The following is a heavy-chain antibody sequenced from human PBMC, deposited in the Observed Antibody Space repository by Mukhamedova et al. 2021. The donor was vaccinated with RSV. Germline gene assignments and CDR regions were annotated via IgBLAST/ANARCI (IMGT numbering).Heavy chain of an antibody. CDR3: ASLYYYDSSGYYYQDY. Sequence: GKGLEWIGEIYHSGSTNYNPSLTSRVTISVDKSKNQFSLKLSSVTAADTAVYYCASLYYYDSSGYYYQDYWGQGTLVTVSS. D-gene: IGHD3-22*01. CDR2: IYHSGST. J-gene: IGHJ4*02. V-gene: IGHV4-4*02.